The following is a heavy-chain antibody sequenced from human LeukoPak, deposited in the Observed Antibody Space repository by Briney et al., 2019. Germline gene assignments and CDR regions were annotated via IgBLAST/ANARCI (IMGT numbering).Heavy chain of an antibody. Sequence: GGSLRLSCAASGFTFSNAWMSWVRQAPGKGLEWVGRIKSKTDGGTTDYAAPVKGRFTISRDDSKNTLYLQMNSLKTEDTAVYYCTTDLGLENTYYYGSGSYWRGCWGQGTLVTVSS. CDR2: IKSKTDGGTT. CDR3: TTDLGLENTYYYGSGSYWRGC. CDR1: GFTFSNAW. J-gene: IGHJ4*02. V-gene: IGHV3-15*01. D-gene: IGHD3-10*01.